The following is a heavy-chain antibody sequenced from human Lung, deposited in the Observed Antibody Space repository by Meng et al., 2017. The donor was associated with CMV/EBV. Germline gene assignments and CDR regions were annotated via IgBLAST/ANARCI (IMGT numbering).Heavy chain of an antibody. Sequence: GGSLRLXCPTSGFTFSGYEMNWVRQAPGKGLEWVSYISTRGTTIYYADSVKGRFTISRDNAKGSLFLQMNNLRAEDTAIYYCATYNGYSLFFDYWGQGAMVTVSS. CDR3: ATYNGYSLFFDY. J-gene: IGHJ4*02. CDR2: ISTRGTTI. V-gene: IGHV3-48*03. D-gene: IGHD5-18*01. CDR1: GFTFSGYE.